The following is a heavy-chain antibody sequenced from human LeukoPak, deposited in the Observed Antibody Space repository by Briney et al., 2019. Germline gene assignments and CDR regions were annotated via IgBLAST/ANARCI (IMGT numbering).Heavy chain of an antibody. J-gene: IGHJ4*02. CDR2: IIPVFGSA. CDR3: ATEPGSGWYGY. V-gene: IGHV1-69*06. CDR1: GGTFSTYV. Sequence: SVKVSCKASGGTFSTYVFSWVRQAPGQGLEWMGGIIPVFGSANFAQKFQGRVTITADKSTSTAYMELSSLRSEDTAVYYCATEPGSGWYGYWGQGTLVTVSS. D-gene: IGHD6-19*01.